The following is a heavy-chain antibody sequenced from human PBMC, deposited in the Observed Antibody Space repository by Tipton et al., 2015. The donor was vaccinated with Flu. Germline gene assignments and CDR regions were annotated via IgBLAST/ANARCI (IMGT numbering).Heavy chain of an antibody. CDR2: IYSGGST. CDR1: GFSVSRNY. Sequence: SLRLSCAASGFSVSRNYMSWVGQAPGKGLEWVSVIYSGGSTDYADSVKGRFTISRDNSKNTLYLQMNSLRAEDTAVYYCGTYCGGDCYRAPIYYYGLDVWGQGTTVTASS. V-gene: IGHV3-53*01. CDR3: GTYCGGDCYRAPIYYYGLDV. J-gene: IGHJ6*02. D-gene: IGHD2-21*02.